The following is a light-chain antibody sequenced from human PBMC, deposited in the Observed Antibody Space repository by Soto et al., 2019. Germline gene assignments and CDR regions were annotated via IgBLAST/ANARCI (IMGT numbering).Light chain of an antibody. J-gene: IGKJ1*01. CDR3: QQYGSSPST. V-gene: IGKV3-20*01. Sequence: EIVLTQSPGTLSLSPGDRATLSCRASQSVSSSFLAWYQQKPGQAPRLLIYGASSRATGIADRFSGSESGTDFTLTISRLEPGDFAVYFCQQYGSSPSTFGQGTKVEIK. CDR2: GAS. CDR1: QSVSSSF.